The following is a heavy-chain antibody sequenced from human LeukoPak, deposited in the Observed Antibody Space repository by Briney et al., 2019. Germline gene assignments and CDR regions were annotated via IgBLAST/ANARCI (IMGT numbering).Heavy chain of an antibody. CDR2: SGGSI. J-gene: IGHJ4*02. CDR1: GFTFSSYP. CDR3: ARDKDYSFDY. V-gene: IGHV3-48*02. Sequence: PGGSLRLSCVASGFTFSSYPMNWVRQAPGQGLEWLSHSGGSIYYADSVKGRFTVSRDNAKNSLYLQMNSLRDEDTAVYYCARDKDYSFDYWGQGALVTVSS. D-gene: IGHD3/OR15-3a*01.